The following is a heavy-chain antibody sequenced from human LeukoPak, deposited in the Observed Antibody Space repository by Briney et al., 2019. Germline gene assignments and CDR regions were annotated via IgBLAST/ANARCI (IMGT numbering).Heavy chain of an antibody. CDR2: INPSGGST. CDR3: ARDPYSSSWYSEHYFDY. J-gene: IGHJ4*02. D-gene: IGHD6-13*01. CDR1: GYTFTSYY. V-gene: IGHV1-46*01. Sequence: ASGKVSCKASGYTFTSYYMHWVRQAPGQGLEWMGIINPSGGSTSYAQKFQGRVTMTRDTSTSTVYMELSSLRSEDTAVYYCARDPYSSSWYSEHYFDYWGQGTLVTVSS.